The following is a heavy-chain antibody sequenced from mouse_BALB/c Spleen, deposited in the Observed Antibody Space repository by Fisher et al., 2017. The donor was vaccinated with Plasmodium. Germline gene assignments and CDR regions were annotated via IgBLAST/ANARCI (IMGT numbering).Heavy chain of an antibody. Sequence: KFKGKATLTADKSSSTAYMQLSSLTSEDSAVYYCARDYRAMDYWGQGTSVTVSS. CDR3: ARDYRAMDY. D-gene: IGHD2-13*01. J-gene: IGHJ4*01. V-gene: IGHV1-69*02.